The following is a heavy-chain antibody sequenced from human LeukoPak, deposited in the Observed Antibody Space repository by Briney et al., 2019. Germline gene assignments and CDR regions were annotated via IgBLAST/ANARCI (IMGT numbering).Heavy chain of an antibody. CDR3: ARPGQLARYYFDY. Sequence: GGSLRLSCAASGFTVSNNYMNWVRQAPGEGLEWVSYISSSSGTIYYADSVKGRFTISRDNAKNSLYLQMNSLRAEDTAVYYCARPGQLARYYFDYWGQGTLVTVSS. D-gene: IGHD6-13*01. V-gene: IGHV3-48*04. J-gene: IGHJ4*02. CDR1: GFTVSNNY. CDR2: ISSSSGTI.